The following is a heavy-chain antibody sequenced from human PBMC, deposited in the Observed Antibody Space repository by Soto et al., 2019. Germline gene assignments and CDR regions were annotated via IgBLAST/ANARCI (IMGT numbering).Heavy chain of an antibody. CDR1: GFTFSNYA. D-gene: IGHD3-9*01. V-gene: IGHV3-23*01. CDR2: ISGSGGST. Sequence: GGSLRLSCAASGFTFSNYAVTWVRQAPGKGLEWVSTISGSGGSTYYADSVKGRFTISRDNSKNTLYLQMNSLRAEDTAVYYCSRDDSDWFFNWGRGTLVTVSS. CDR3: SRDDSDWFFN. J-gene: IGHJ4*02.